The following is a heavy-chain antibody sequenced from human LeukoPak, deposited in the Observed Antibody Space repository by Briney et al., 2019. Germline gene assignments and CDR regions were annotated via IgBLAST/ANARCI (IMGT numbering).Heavy chain of an antibody. J-gene: IGHJ4*02. V-gene: IGHV3-23*01. Sequence: GGSLRPSCAASGITFSSYGMTWVRQAPGKGLEWVSVISGSGDYRNYADSVKGRFTISRDNSKNTLYLQMLSLRADDTAVYYCARSGSGNYYEYWGQGTLVTVSS. CDR3: ARSGSGNYYEY. D-gene: IGHD3-10*01. CDR1: GITFSSYG. CDR2: ISGSGDYR.